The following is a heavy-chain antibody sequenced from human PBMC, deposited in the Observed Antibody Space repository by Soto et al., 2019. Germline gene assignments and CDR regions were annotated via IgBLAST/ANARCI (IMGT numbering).Heavy chain of an antibody. D-gene: IGHD7-27*01. V-gene: IGHV3-30-3*01. CDR1: GFTFSSFA. Sequence: GGSLRLSCAASGFTFSSFAMHWVRQAPGKGLEWVAVISYDGNTKYYADSVKGRFTVSRGNSNNTLYLQVNSLTAEDTAVYYCARILWGHKDGPLDRWGQGPLVTVSS. CDR3: ARILWGHKDGPLDR. J-gene: IGHJ5*02. CDR2: ISYDGNTK.